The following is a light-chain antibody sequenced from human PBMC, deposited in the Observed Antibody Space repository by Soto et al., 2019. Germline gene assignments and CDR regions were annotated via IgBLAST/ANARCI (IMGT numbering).Light chain of an antibody. Sequence: IQMTQSPSTLSGSVGDRVTITCRASQTISSWLAWYQQKPGKAPKLLIYDASTLESGVPSRFSGSGSGTDFTLTISCLQSEDFATYYCQQYYSYPFTFGQGTRLEIK. J-gene: IGKJ5*01. CDR2: DAS. CDR1: QTISSW. V-gene: IGKV1-5*01. CDR3: QQYYSYPFT.